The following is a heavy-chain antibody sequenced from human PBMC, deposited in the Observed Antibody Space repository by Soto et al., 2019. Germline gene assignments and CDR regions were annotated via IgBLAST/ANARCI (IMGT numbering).Heavy chain of an antibody. V-gene: IGHV3-15*07. CDR3: TPFFCIFGVVIGNGMDF. Sequence: GGSLRLSCAASGFTFSNAWMNWVRQAPGKGLEWVGRIKSKTDGGTTDYAAPVKGRFTISRDDSKNTLYLQMNSLKTEDTAVYYCTPFFCIFGVVIGNGMDFWGQGTTVPVSS. D-gene: IGHD3-3*01. CDR1: GFTFSNAW. CDR2: IKSKTDGGTT. J-gene: IGHJ6*02.